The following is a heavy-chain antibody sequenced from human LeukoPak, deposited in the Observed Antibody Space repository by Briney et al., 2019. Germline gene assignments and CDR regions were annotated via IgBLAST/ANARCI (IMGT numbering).Heavy chain of an antibody. J-gene: IGHJ4*02. CDR2: IYHSGST. Sequence: PSQTLSLTCTVSGGSISSGGYYWSWIRQHPGKGLEWIGYIYHSGSTYYNPSLKSRVTISVDRSKNQFSLKLSSVTAADTAVYYCARERYFDWRIDYWGQGTLVTVSS. D-gene: IGHD3-9*01. V-gene: IGHV4-30-2*01. CDR3: ARERYFDWRIDY. CDR1: GGSISSGGYY.